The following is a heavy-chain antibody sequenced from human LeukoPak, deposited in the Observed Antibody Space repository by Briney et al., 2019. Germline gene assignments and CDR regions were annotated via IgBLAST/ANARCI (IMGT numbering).Heavy chain of an antibody. V-gene: IGHV3-33*01. CDR2: IWYDGNNK. J-gene: IGHJ4*02. D-gene: IGHD3-10*01. CDR1: GFTFSTYG. CDR3: ATDQMYYYGSRSYSPFNH. Sequence: GGSLRLSCAASGFTFSTYGMQWVRQAPGKGLEWVALIWYDGNNKYYADSVKGRFTISRDNSKNTLYLQMNSLRAEDTAVYYCATDQMYYYGSRSYSPFNHWGQGTLVTVSS.